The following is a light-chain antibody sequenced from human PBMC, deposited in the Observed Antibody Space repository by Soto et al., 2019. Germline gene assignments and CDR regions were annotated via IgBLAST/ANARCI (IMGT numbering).Light chain of an antibody. CDR1: QSINTW. CDR2: KAS. CDR3: QQYNAYAGA. J-gene: IGKJ1*01. Sequence: DIQMTQSPSTLSASVGDRVTITCRASQSINTWLAWYHQKPGKAPTLLIYKASSLESGVPSSFSGSGSGTGFTLTISSLKPDDFATYYCQQYNAYAGAFGQGTKVDIK. V-gene: IGKV1-5*03.